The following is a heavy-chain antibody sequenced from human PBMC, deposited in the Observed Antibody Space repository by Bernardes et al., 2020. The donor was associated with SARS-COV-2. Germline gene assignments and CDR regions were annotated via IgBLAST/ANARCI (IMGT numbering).Heavy chain of an antibody. J-gene: IGHJ4*02. V-gene: IGHV1-18*01. CDR2: ISAYNGYT. Sequence: ASVKVSCKASGYTFSSYGISWVRQAPGQGLEWMGWISAYNGYTNYAQKFQGRVTMTIDTSASTAYMELGSLRSDDTAVYYCARDQRWLQPTMGATTLDHWGQGTLVTVSS. D-gene: IGHD1-26*01. CDR3: ARDQRWLQPTMGATTLDH. CDR1: GYTFSSYG.